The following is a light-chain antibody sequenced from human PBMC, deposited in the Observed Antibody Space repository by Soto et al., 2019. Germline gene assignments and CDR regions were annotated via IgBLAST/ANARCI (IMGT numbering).Light chain of an antibody. CDR1: SSDVGSYNL. J-gene: IGLJ2*01. Sequence: QSVLTQPASVSGSPGQSITISCTGTSSDVGSYNLVSWYQQHPGKAPKLMIYEVSKRPSGVSNRFSGSKSGNTASLTISGPQVEEGADYYCSSYAGRTTYFCETGTKVF. V-gene: IGLV2-23*02. CDR2: EVS. CDR3: SSYAGRTTYFCETGTKV.